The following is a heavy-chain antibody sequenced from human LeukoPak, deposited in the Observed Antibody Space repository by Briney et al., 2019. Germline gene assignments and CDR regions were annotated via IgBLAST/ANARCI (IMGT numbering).Heavy chain of an antibody. CDR3: ARGYTYYGSGSPPGDV. D-gene: IGHD3-10*01. CDR2: IDHSGST. J-gene: IGHJ6*04. V-gene: IGHV4-34*01. Sequence: SETLSLTCAVYGGSFSGYYWSWMRHPPGRGLEWIAEIDHSGSTHYNPSLKSRVIISVDMSQHQVSLRLNSLTAADTAVYYCARGYTYYGSGSPPGDVWGNGTSVIVSS. CDR1: GGSFSGYY.